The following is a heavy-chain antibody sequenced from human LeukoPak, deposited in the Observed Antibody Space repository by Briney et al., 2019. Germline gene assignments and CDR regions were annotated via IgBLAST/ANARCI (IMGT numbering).Heavy chain of an antibody. V-gene: IGHV3-23*01. CDR3: ARVGGAIKDCSGGSCYGFDY. J-gene: IGHJ4*02. CDR2: LSGSGGST. Sequence: GGTLRLSCAASGFTFSSYGMSWVRQAPGKGLEWVSALSGSGGSTFYADSVKGRFTISRDNSKNSLYLQMNSLRAEDTAVYYCARVGGAIKDCSGGSCYGFDYWGQGTLVTVSS. CDR1: GFTFSSYG. D-gene: IGHD2-15*01.